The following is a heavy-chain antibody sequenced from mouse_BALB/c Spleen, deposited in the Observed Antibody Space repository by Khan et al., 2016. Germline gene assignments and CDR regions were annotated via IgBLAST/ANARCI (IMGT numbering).Heavy chain of an antibody. J-gene: IGHJ4*01. CDR2: INTYTGEP. V-gene: IGHV9-3-1*01. CDR3: AAIYDGYYVGLYYAMDY. D-gene: IGHD2-3*01. CDR1: GYTFTNYG. Sequence: QIQLVQSGPELKKPGETVKISCKASGYTFTNYGMNWVKQAPGKGLKWMGWINTYTGEPTYADDFKGRFAFSLETSASTAYLQINTLKNEDTATXFCAAIYDGYYVGLYYAMDYWGQGTSVTVSS.